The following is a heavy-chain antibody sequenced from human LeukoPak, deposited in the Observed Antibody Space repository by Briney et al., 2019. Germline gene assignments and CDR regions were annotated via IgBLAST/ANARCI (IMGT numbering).Heavy chain of an antibody. CDR1: GFTFDDYA. D-gene: IGHD2-2*01. V-gene: IGHV3-9*01. CDR2: ISWNSGSI. CDR3: ARDLGRDIVVVPAAMGSGMDV. Sequence: GGSLRLSCAASGFTFDDYAMHWVRQAPGKGLEWVSGISWNSGSIGYADSVKGRFTISRDNAKNSLYLQMNSLRAEDTAVYYCARDLGRDIVVVPAAMGSGMDVWGQGTTVTVSS. J-gene: IGHJ6*02.